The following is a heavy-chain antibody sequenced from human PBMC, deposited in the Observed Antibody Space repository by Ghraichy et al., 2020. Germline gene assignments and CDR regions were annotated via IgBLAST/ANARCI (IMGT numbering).Heavy chain of an antibody. V-gene: IGHV3-23*01. CDR3: AKPYYYGSGSYGGFDF. Sequence: GESLNISCAASGFTFSSYAMSWVRQAPGKGLEWVSAIGDSGGATYSADSVKGRFTISRDNSKNTLYLQMNSLRAEDTAIYYCAKPYYYGSGSYGGFDFWGQGTLVTVSS. CDR1: GFTFSSYA. J-gene: IGHJ4*02. CDR2: IGDSGGAT. D-gene: IGHD3-10*01.